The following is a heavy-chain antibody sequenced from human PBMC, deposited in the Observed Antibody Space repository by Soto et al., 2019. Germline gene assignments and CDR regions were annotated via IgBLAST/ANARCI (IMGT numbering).Heavy chain of an antibody. D-gene: IGHD3-22*01. CDR3: ARDRSMIVVVPGY. J-gene: IGHJ4*02. CDR2: ISYDGSNK. CDR1: GFTFNTYA. Sequence: SLRLSCAASGFTFNTYAMHWVRQAPGKGLEWVALISYDGSNKYYADSVKGRFTISRDNSKNTLYLQMNSLRADDTAIYYCARDRSMIVVVPGYWGQGTLVTVSS. V-gene: IGHV3-30-3*01.